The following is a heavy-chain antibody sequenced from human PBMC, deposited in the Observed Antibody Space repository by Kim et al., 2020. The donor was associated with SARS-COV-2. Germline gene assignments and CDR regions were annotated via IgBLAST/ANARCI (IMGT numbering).Heavy chain of an antibody. J-gene: IGHJ4*02. CDR3: AKDRSATWSLDY. D-gene: IGHD2-8*02. V-gene: IGHV3-30*02. Sequence: YYAESGKGPLTISRDNSKSTLYLQMNSLTPEDTAVYYCAKDRSATWSLDYWGQGTLVTVSS.